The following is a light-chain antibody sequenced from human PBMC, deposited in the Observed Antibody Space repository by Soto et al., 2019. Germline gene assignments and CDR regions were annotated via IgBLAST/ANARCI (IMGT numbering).Light chain of an antibody. Sequence: TSSDVGGYNYVSWYQQHPGKAPKLMIYGVSKRPSGVPDRFSGSKSGNTASLTVSGLQAEDEADYYCSSYAGSNNVVFGGVTKVTVL. CDR3: SSYAGSNNVV. CDR2: GVS. V-gene: IGLV2-8*01. J-gene: IGLJ2*01. CDR1: SSDVGGYNY.